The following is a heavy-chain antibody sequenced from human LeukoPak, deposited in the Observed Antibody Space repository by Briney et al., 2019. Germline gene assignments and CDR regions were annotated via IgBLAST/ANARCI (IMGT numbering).Heavy chain of an antibody. V-gene: IGHV4-39*01. J-gene: IGHJ6*03. CDR3: TRGVPALYYFYYYMDV. CDR2: IYYSGST. CDR1: GDSISSSSYY. D-gene: IGHD2-2*01. Sequence: SETLSLTCTVSGDSISSSSYYWGWIRQPPGKGLEWIGSIYYSGSTYNNPSLKSRVTISVGTSKKQFSLKLSSVTAADTAVYYCTRGVPALYYFYYYMDVWGKGTTVTVSS.